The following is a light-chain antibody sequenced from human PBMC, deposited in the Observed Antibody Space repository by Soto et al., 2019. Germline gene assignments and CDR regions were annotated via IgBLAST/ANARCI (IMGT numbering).Light chain of an antibody. CDR2: EVS. V-gene: IGLV2-23*02. CDR1: SSDVGSYNL. Sequence: QSALAQPASVSGSPGQSITISCTGTSSDVGSYNLVSWYQQHPGKAQKLMIYEVSKRPSGVSNRFSGSKSGNTASLTISGLQAEDEADYYCCSYAGSSTFEVFGTGTKVTVL. CDR3: CSYAGSSTFEV. J-gene: IGLJ1*01.